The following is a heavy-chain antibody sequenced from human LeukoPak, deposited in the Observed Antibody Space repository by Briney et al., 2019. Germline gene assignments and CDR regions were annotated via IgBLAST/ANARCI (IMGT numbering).Heavy chain of an antibody. Sequence: PSETLSLTCTVSDGSLSSYYWSWIRQPPGKGLEWIGSVSYSGSTDYDPSLMSRVTISLHTSNNQFSLNLRSVTAADTAVYYCARKFGTGWFFDYWGRGTLVTVSS. CDR2: VSYSGST. D-gene: IGHD6-19*01. CDR3: ARKFGTGWFFDY. J-gene: IGHJ4*02. V-gene: IGHV4-59*01. CDR1: DGSLSSYY.